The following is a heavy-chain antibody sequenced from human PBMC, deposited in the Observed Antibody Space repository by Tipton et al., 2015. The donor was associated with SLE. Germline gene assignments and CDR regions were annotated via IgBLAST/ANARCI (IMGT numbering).Heavy chain of an antibody. D-gene: IGHD3-3*01. CDR1: GYSISSGHY. CDR3: AKDGTFTIFGVVITQYYMDV. J-gene: IGHJ6*03. CDR2: LYATGGS. Sequence: TLSLTCAVSGYSISSGHYWGWIRQPPGKGLEWIGSLYATGGSDYNPSLKSRLTMSLDTLKNQFSRSLSSGTAADSAIYYCAKDGTFTIFGVVITQYYMDVWGKGTTVTISS. V-gene: IGHV4-38-2*02.